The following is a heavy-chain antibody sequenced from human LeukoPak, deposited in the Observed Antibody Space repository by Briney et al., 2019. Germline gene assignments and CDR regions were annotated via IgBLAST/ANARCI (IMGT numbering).Heavy chain of an antibody. CDR3: ARAAGVYYGSGSYSEY. CDR2: INPNSGGT. J-gene: IGHJ4*02. Sequence: ALVKVSCKASGYTFTGYYMHWVRQAPGQGLEWMGWINPNSGGTNYAQKFQGRVTMTRDTSISTAYMELSRLRSDDTAVYYCARAAGVYYGSGSYSEYWGQGTLVTVSS. V-gene: IGHV1-2*02. D-gene: IGHD3-10*01. CDR1: GYTFTGYY.